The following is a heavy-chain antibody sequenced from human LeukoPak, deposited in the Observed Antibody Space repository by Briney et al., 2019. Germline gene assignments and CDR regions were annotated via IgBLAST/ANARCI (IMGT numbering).Heavy chain of an antibody. J-gene: IGHJ4*02. V-gene: IGHV3-23*01. CDR3: ARAPSSYSSGWYRVDYFDY. CDR2: ISGSGGST. Sequence: GGSLRLSCAASGFTFSSYAMSWVRQAPGKGLEWVSAISGSGGSTYYADSVKGRFTISRDNSKNTLYLQMNSLRAEDTAVYYCARAPSSYSSGWYRVDYFDYWGQGTLVTVSS. D-gene: IGHD6-19*01. CDR1: GFTFSSYA.